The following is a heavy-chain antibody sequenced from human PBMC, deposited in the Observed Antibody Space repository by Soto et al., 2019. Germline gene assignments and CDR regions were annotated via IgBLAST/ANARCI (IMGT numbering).Heavy chain of an antibody. Sequence: QVQLQQWGAGLLKPSETLSLTCAVYGGSFSGYYWSWIRQPPGKGLEWIGEINHSGSTNYNPSLNSRVTISVDTSKNQFSLKLSSVTAADTAVYYCARGPAPLYYYYGMDVWAQGTTVTVSS. J-gene: IGHJ6*02. CDR1: GGSFSGYY. CDR3: ARGPAPLYYYYGMDV. V-gene: IGHV4-34*01. CDR2: INHSGST.